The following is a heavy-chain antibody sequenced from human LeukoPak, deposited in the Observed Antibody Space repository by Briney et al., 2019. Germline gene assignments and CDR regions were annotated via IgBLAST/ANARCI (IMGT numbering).Heavy chain of an antibody. CDR1: GGTLRRHT. J-gene: IGHJ4*02. CDR3: ARLSQTPAYYDTSVYYYLGY. Sequence: GASVKVSCKASGGTLRRHTITWVRQAPGQGLEWMGRIIPMMGIANYAQKFQGRVTMTRDTSISTAYMELSSLRSEDTAVYYCARLSQTPAYYDTSVYYYLGYWGQGTLVTVSS. CDR2: IIPMMGIA. D-gene: IGHD5/OR15-5a*01. V-gene: IGHV1-69*02.